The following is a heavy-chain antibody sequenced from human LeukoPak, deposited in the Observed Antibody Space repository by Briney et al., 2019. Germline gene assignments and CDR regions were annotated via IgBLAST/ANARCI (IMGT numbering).Heavy chain of an antibody. V-gene: IGHV4-38-2*02. CDR2: IYHSGST. Sequence: SESLSLTCTVSGYSISSGYYWAWIRQPPGKGLERIGSIYHSGSTYYNPSLKSRVTISVDTSKNQFTLKLSSVTAADTAVYYCARVNGPHTAMANFDYWGQGTLVTVSS. CDR1: GYSISSGYY. J-gene: IGHJ4*02. CDR3: ARVNGPHTAMANFDY. D-gene: IGHD5-18*01.